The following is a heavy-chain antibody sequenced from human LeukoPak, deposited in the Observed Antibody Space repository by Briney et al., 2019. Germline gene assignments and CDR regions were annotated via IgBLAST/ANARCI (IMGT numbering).Heavy chain of an antibody. CDR3: VLYYSDSGGSLLDR. CDR1: GGSISSYY. J-gene: IGHJ5*02. D-gene: IGHD3-22*01. V-gene: IGHV4-34*01. Sequence: SETLSLTCTVSGGSISSYYWNWIRQPPGKGLEWIGEISHSGSTNYNPSLQGRVTISIDTSNNQFSLRLSSVTAADTAVYYCVLYYSDSGGSLLDRWGQGTLVTVSS. CDR2: ISHSGST.